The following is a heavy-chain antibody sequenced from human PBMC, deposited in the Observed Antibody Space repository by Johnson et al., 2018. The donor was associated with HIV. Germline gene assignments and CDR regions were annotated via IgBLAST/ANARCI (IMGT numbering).Heavy chain of an antibody. CDR1: GFTFARYW. CDR3: TTRLRGYSGYAYACDI. CDR2: ISSSGSTI. D-gene: IGHD5-12*01. V-gene: IGHV3-48*04. Sequence: VQLVESGGGLVQPGGSRRFSCAVSGFTFARYWMTWVRPAPGKGLEWVSYISSSGSTIYYADSVKGRFTISRDNAKNSLYLQMNSLKTEDTAVYYCTTRLRGYSGYAYACDIWGQGTVVTVSS. J-gene: IGHJ3*02.